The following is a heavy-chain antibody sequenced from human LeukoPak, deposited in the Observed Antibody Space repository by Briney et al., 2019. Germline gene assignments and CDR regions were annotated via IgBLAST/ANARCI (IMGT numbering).Heavy chain of an antibody. D-gene: IGHD5-18*01. Sequence: PSETLSLTCTVSGGSISSYYWSWIRQPPGKGLEWIGYIYYSGSTNYNPSLKSRVTISVDTSKNQFSLKLSSVTAADTAVYYCARGRGYSYGRFDYWGQGTLVTVSS. CDR2: IYYSGST. J-gene: IGHJ4*02. V-gene: IGHV4-59*01. CDR3: ARGRGYSYGRFDY. CDR1: GGSISSYY.